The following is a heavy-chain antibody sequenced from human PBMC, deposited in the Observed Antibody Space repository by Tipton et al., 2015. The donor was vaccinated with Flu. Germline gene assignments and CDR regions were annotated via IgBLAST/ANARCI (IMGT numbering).Heavy chain of an antibody. CDR2: IYPSGTT. CDR1: GASISSSGYS. CDR3: ARLSYYDVDLKNFYFDY. Sequence: TLSLTCTVSGASISSSGYSWGWLRQPPGKGLEWIGSIYPSGTTYYNPSLKSRVTISVDTSKSQFSLKLRSVTAADTAVYYCARLSYYDVDLKNFYFDYWGQGALVTVSS. D-gene: IGHD3-10*02. J-gene: IGHJ4*02. V-gene: IGHV4-39*01.